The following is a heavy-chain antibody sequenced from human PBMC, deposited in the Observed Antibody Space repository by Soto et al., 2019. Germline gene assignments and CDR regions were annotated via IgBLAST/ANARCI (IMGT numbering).Heavy chain of an antibody. J-gene: IGHJ5*02. Sequence: SGPTLVNPTQTLTLTCTFSGFSLSTSGVGVGWIRQPPGKALEWLALIYWNDDKRYGPSLKSRLTITKDTTKNQVVLTMTNMDPVDTATYYCAHRLSPREVLGVNPYNWFVPWGQGTLVTVSS. V-gene: IGHV2-5*01. D-gene: IGHD3-10*01. CDR1: GFSLSTSGVG. CDR2: IYWNDDK. CDR3: AHRLSPREVLGVNPYNWFVP.